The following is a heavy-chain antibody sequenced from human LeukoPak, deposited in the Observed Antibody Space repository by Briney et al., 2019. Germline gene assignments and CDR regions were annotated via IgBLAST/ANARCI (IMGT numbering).Heavy chain of an antibody. Sequence: GGSLRLSCAASGFTFSSYWMSWVRQAPGKGLEWVANIKQDGSEKYYVDSVKGRFTISRDNAKNSLYLQMNSLRAEDTAVYYCAGEGAGYSSSSYFDYWGQGTLVTVSS. V-gene: IGHV3-7*01. D-gene: IGHD6-6*01. J-gene: IGHJ4*02. CDR3: AGEGAGYSSSSYFDY. CDR1: GFTFSSYW. CDR2: IKQDGSEK.